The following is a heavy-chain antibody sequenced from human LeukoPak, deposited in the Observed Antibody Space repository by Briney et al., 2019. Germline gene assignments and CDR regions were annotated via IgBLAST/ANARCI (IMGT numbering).Heavy chain of an antibody. V-gene: IGHV3-7*01. J-gene: IGHJ4*02. D-gene: IGHD6-19*01. CDR2: IKQDGSAK. CDR3: ARTGNLAVAGDY. CDR1: GFTFTIYW. Sequence: GGSLTLSCAPSGFTFTIYWMNWHRHAPGKGLEWVANIKQDGSAKNYVDSVKGRITISRDNAKNSLYLQMNNLRVEDTAVYYCARTGNLAVAGDYWGQGTLVTVSS.